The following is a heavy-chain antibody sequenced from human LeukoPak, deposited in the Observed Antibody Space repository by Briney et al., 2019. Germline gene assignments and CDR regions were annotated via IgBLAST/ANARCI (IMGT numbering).Heavy chain of an antibody. J-gene: IGHJ4*02. CDR1: GGSFSGYY. CDR2: INHSGST. CDR3: ARMVPATVAPFTFDY. V-gene: IGHV4-34*01. Sequence: SETLSLTCAVYGGSFSGYYWSWIRQPPGKGLEWIGEINHSGSTNYNPSLKSRVTISVDTSKNQFSLKLSSVTAADTAVYYCARMVPATVAPFTFDYWGQGTLVTVSS. D-gene: IGHD2-2*01.